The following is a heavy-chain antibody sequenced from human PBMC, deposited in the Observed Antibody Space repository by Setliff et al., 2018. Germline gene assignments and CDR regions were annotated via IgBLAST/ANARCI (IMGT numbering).Heavy chain of an antibody. Sequence: GASVKVSCKASGGTFSSYGISWVRQAPGKGLEWMGGTIPIFGTTDYAQKFHGRVTIITDESTSTAYMELSSLTSDDTAVYYCAREGVDTRSSTDYRYHMDVWGKGTTVTVSS. D-gene: IGHD5-18*01. CDR2: TIPIFGTT. J-gene: IGHJ6*03. CDR1: GGTFSSYG. CDR3: AREGVDTRSSTDYRYHMDV. V-gene: IGHV1-69*05.